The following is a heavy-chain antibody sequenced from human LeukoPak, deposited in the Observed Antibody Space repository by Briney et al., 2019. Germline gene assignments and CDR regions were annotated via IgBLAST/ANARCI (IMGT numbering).Heavy chain of an antibody. Sequence: PSETLSLTCTVSGGSISSYYWSWIRQPPGKGLEWIGYIYYSGSTNYNSSLKSRVTISVDTSKNQFSLKLSSVTAADTAVYYCARGPYSSGWFPFDYWGQGTLVTVSS. D-gene: IGHD6-19*01. CDR1: GGSISSYY. J-gene: IGHJ4*02. V-gene: IGHV4-59*01. CDR2: IYYSGST. CDR3: ARGPYSSGWFPFDY.